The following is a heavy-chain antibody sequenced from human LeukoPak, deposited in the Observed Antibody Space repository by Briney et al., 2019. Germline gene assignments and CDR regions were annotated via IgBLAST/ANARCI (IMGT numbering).Heavy chain of an antibody. D-gene: IGHD2-2*01. CDR2: ISTSSRYI. V-gene: IGHV3-21*01. CDR1: GFTLSNYD. J-gene: IGHJ5*02. CDR3: ARADCSSSTCYLRRSWFDP. Sequence: GGSLRLSCAASGFTLSNYDMNWVRQAPGKGLEWVSSISTSSRYIYYKDSVRGRFTISRDDARNSLYLEMNSLRAEDTAVYYCARADCSSSTCYLRRSWFDPWGQGTLVTVSS.